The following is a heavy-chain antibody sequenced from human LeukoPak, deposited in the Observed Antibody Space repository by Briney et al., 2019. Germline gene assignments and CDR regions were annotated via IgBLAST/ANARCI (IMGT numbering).Heavy chain of an antibody. CDR3: ARESETSGWYDY. CDR2: ISGDGGST. CDR1: GFIFDNYA. V-gene: IGHV3-43*02. J-gene: IGHJ4*02. D-gene: IGHD6-19*01. Sequence: GGSLRLSCAAPGFIFDNYAIHWVRQAPGKGLEWVSLISGDGGSTFYADSVRGRFTISRDNTRKSLSLQMSSLRSEDTTLYYCARESETSGWYDYWGQGTLVTVSS.